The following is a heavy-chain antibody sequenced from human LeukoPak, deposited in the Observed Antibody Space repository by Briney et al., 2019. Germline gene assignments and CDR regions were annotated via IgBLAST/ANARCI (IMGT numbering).Heavy chain of an antibody. CDR3: ARYSNHFYYSGMDV. CDR1: GFSFSDYG. J-gene: IGHJ6*02. V-gene: IGHV3-30-3*01. D-gene: IGHD2-21*01. CDR2: ISSDGFNE. Sequence: PGGSLRLTCAASGFSFSDYGMHWVRQALGNGLEWVALISSDGFNEYYADSVRGRFTISRDTSKNTLYLQINSLRAEDTAIYYCARYSNHFYYSGMDVWGQGTTVTVSS.